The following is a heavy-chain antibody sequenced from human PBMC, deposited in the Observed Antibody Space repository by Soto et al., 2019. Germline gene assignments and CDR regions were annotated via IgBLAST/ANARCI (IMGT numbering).Heavy chain of an antibody. CDR3: ATVASTHFDS. CDR2: FFYGGRT. D-gene: IGHD1-1*01. V-gene: IGHV4-39*01. Sequence: QVQLQQSGPGLLKPSETQSLTCTVSGGSISSPSYNWGWVRQPPGKGPEWIGSFFYGGRTHYSPSLENRLSISVDTARSQVSLILTSVTAADTAVYYCATVASTHFDSWGQGALVVVSS. J-gene: IGHJ4*02. CDR1: GGSISSPSYN.